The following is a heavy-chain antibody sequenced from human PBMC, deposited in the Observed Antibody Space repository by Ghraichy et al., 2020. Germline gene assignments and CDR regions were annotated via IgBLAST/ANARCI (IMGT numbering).Heavy chain of an antibody. J-gene: IGHJ3*02. Sequence: GESLNISCAASGLIFGSYWMTWVRQAPGRGLEWVANINQDGREKYYVGSVKGRFTISRDNAKNSLYVQMNNLSAEDTAVYYCSSGDTFDIWGRGTMVTVSS. CDR1: GLIFGSYW. D-gene: IGHD3-10*01. CDR2: INQDGREK. CDR3: SSGDTFDI. V-gene: IGHV3-7*03.